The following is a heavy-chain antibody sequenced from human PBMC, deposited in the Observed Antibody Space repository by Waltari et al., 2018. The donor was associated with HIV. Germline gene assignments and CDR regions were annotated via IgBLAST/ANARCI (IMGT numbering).Heavy chain of an antibody. V-gene: IGHV3-21*01. J-gene: IGHJ4*02. Sequence: EVQLVESGGCLVKPGGSLRLSCAASGFTFSRYSMNWVRQAPGKGLEWVSSISSSSSYIYYADSVKGRFTISRDNAKNSLYLQMNILRAEDTAVYYCARDSGPYYYDSSGYASFDYWGQGTLVTVSS. CDR1: GFTFSRYS. CDR3: ARDSGPYYYDSSGYASFDY. D-gene: IGHD3-22*01. CDR2: ISSSSSYI.